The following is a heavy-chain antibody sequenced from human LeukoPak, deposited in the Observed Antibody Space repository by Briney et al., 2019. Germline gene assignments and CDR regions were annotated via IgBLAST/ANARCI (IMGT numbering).Heavy chain of an antibody. CDR2: IYSSGSA. Sequence: PSETLSLTCTVSGGSISSYYWSWIRQSAGKGLEWIGRIYSSGSANYNPSLKSRVTMSVDTSKNQFSLKLSSVTAADTAVYYCARLRRIMITFGGVIASYYFDYWGQGTLVTVSS. J-gene: IGHJ4*02. CDR1: GGSISSYY. D-gene: IGHD3-16*02. CDR3: ARLRRIMITFGGVIASYYFDY. V-gene: IGHV4-4*07.